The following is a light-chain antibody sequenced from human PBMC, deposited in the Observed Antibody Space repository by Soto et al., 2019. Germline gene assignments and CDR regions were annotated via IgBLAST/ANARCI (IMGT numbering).Light chain of an antibody. J-gene: IGLJ2*01. CDR2: DND. CDR3: ATWDSNLSVVV. V-gene: IGLV1-51*01. CDR1: SSNIGSNH. Sequence: QSVLTQPPSVSAAPGQRVTISCSGSSSNIGSNHVSWYQQFPGTAPKLLIYDNDKRPSGIPDRFSGSRSGTSATLGITGLQTGDEADYYCATWDSNLSVVVFGGGTQLTVL.